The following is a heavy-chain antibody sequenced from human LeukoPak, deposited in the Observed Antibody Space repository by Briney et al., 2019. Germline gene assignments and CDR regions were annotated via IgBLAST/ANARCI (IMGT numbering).Heavy chain of an antibody. Sequence: GSSVKVSCKASGGTFSSYAISWVRQAPGQGLEWMGGIIPIFGTANYAQKFQGRVTITTDESTSTAYMELNSPRSEDTAVYYCARYSSGYYSHFDYWGQGTLVTVSS. CDR2: IIPIFGTA. J-gene: IGHJ4*02. D-gene: IGHD3-22*01. CDR3: ARYSSGYYSHFDY. V-gene: IGHV1-69*05. CDR1: GGTFSSYA.